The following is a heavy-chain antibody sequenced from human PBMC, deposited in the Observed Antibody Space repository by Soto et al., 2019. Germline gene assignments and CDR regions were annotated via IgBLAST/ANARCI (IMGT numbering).Heavy chain of an antibody. V-gene: IGHV2-5*02. Sequence: QITLKESGPTLVKPTQPLTLTCSFSGFSLSTRGVGVGWIRQPPGKALEWLTLLYWVDDKRYSPSLKSSLTITKNTYKTQVVLTLTNMDPVDTATYYCAHSSYYYDSTGYALWFDYWGQGTLVTVSS. CDR1: GFSLSTRGVG. CDR3: AHSSYYYDSTGYALWFDY. J-gene: IGHJ4*02. CDR2: LYWVDDK. D-gene: IGHD3-22*01.